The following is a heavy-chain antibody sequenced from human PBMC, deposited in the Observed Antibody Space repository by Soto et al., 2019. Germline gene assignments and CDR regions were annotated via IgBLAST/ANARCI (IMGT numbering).Heavy chain of an antibody. D-gene: IGHD3-10*01. Sequence: GGSLRLSCAASGFTFSRYAMNWVRQAPGRGLQWISGISVSGDNTSYVESVRGRFTVYRDNSKNTLYLQMNNLRAEDTALYYCAKDGKMRTKVWFPAGYGMDVWGQGTTVTVSS. CDR2: ISVSGDNT. CDR3: AKDGKMRTKVWFPAGYGMDV. J-gene: IGHJ6*02. CDR1: GFTFSRYA. V-gene: IGHV3-23*01.